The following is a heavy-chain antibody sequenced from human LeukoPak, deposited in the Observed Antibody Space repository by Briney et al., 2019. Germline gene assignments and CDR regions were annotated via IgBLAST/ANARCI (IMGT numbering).Heavy chain of an antibody. D-gene: IGHD1-26*01. CDR1: GYSFSNYW. J-gene: IGHJ4*02. CDR2: IYPGDSDT. Sequence: GESLKISCNGSGYSFSNYWIGWVRQMPGKGLEWMGIIYPGDSDTRYSPSFQGQVTISADKSISTAYLQWSSLKASDTAMYYCAIRYSGSYNDYWGQGTLVTVSS. CDR3: AIRYSGSYNDY. V-gene: IGHV5-51*01.